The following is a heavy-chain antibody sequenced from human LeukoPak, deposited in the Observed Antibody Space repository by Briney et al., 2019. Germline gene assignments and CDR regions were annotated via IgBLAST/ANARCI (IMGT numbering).Heavy chain of an antibody. CDR2: IYTSGST. CDR3: ARDRVELGYYYYYYMDV. V-gene: IGHV4-4*07. CDR1: GGSISSYY. D-gene: IGHD1-7*01. Sequence: TSETLSLTCTVSGGSISSYYWSWIRQPAGKGLEWIGRIYTSGSTNYNPSLKSRVTMSVDTSKNQFSLKLSSVTAADTAVYYCARDRVELGYYYYYYMDVWGKGTTVTVSS. J-gene: IGHJ6*03.